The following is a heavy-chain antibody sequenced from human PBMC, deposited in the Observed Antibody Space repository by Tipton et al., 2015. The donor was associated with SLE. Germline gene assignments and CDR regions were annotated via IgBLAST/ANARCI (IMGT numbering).Heavy chain of an antibody. D-gene: IGHD5/OR15-5a*01. CDR3: ARGVAGYYYNCYMDV. CDR1: GDSISRGLHY. V-gene: IGHV4-31*03. Sequence: LRLSCTVSGDSISRGLHYWSWIRQHPGEGLEWIGYIHHTGSTSYNPSLKDRVTISVDTSKNQFSLKLSTVTAADTARYYCARGVAGYYYNCYMDVWGKGTTVTVSS. J-gene: IGHJ6*03. CDR2: IHHTGST.